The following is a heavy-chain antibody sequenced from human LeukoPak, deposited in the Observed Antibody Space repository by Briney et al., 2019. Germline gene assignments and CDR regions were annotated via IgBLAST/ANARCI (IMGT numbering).Heavy chain of an antibody. CDR3: ARALRRDSSYYEGY. V-gene: IGHV1-2*02. Sequence: EASVKVSCKTSGYTFTDYFIHWVRQAPGQGLEWMGWINPYSGATNYAQKFQGRVTMTRDTSITTAYMEVRTLRSDDTAVYYCARALRRDSSYYEGYWGQGTLVTVSS. CDR2: INPYSGAT. D-gene: IGHD1-26*01. J-gene: IGHJ4*02. CDR1: GYTFTDYF.